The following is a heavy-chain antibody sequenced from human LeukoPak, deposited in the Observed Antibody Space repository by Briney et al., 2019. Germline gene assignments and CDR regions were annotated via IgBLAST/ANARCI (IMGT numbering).Heavy chain of an antibody. J-gene: IGHJ4*02. Sequence: SETLSLTRSVFGASLSSSSNYWGWIHQPPGTGLEWIGRIYYKGSTSYNPSFKSRLTISSGTSNRQFSLELSSVTAADSAVYCCARNTGSYIYYWGQGTLGTGSS. CDR2: IYYKGST. D-gene: IGHD1-26*01. V-gene: IGHV4-39*01. CDR3: ARNTGSYIYY. CDR1: GASLSSSSNY.